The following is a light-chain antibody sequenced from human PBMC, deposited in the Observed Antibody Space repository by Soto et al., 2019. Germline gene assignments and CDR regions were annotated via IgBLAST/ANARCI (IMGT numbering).Light chain of an antibody. Sequence: QSVLTQPASVSRSPGQSITISCTGTSSDVGGYNYVSWYQQHPGKAPKLMIYDVSNRPSGVSNRFSGSKSGNTASLTISGLQAEDEADYYCSSYTSSRGVFGTVTKVTVL. V-gene: IGLV2-14*01. J-gene: IGLJ1*01. CDR1: SSDVGGYNY. CDR2: DVS. CDR3: SSYTSSRGV.